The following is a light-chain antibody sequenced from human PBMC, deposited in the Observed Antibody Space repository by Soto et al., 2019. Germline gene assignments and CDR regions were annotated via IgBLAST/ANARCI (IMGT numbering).Light chain of an antibody. CDR2: DAS. Sequence: EIVLTQSPATLSLSPGERATLSCRASQSVSSYLAWYQQKPGQAPRLLIYDASNRATGIPARFSGSGSGTDLTLTISSLEPEDFAVYYCQQRSNRVTFGGGTKVEIK. CDR1: QSVSSY. CDR3: QQRSNRVT. J-gene: IGKJ4*01. V-gene: IGKV3-11*01.